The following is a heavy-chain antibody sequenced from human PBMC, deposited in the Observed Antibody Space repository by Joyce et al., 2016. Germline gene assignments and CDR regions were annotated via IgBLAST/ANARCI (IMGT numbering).Heavy chain of an antibody. D-gene: IGHD3-16*01. CDR3: AKRYDYVDY. J-gene: IGHJ4*02. CDR2: IANDGNKK. V-gene: IGHV3-30*18. Sequence: QVQLVESGGGVVQPGRSLRLSCAASGFTFSNYGMHWVRQAPGKGLEVVAVIANDGNKKYYADSVKGRFTISRDNSKNTLYLQMNSLRAEDTAVYYCAKRYDYVDYWGQGTLVTVSS. CDR1: GFTFSNYG.